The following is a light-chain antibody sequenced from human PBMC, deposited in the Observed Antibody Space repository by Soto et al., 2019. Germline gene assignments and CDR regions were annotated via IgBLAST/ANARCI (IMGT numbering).Light chain of an antibody. CDR2: AAS. V-gene: IGKV1-39*01. CDR3: QQSYSNLWT. J-gene: IGKJ1*01. Sequence: DIQMTQSPSSLSASVGDRVTITCRASQSISSYLNWYQQKPGKAPKLLIYAASSLQSGVPSRFSGSGSGTDFTLTISSLQPEDFATYSCQQSYSNLWTFGQGTKVEIK. CDR1: QSISSY.